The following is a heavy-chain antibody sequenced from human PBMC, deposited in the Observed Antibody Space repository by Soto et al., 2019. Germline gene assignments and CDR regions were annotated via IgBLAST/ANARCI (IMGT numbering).Heavy chain of an antibody. CDR2: IYPGDSDT. D-gene: IGHD6-13*01. J-gene: IGHJ6*02. CDR1: GYSFTSYW. V-gene: IGHV5-51*01. Sequence: XDSLTISRKGSGYSFTSYWIGWVRRMPGKGLEWMGIIYPGDSDTRYSPSFQGQVTISADKSISTAYLQWSSLKASDTAMYYCARRSIAKRYYGMDVWGQGTTVTVSS. CDR3: ARRSIAKRYYGMDV.